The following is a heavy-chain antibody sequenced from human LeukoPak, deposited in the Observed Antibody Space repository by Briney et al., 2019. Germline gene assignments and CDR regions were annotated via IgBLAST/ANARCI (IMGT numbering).Heavy chain of an antibody. D-gene: IGHD4-17*01. J-gene: IGHJ4*02. CDR3: AKAHYGDYDPTPLDY. V-gene: IGHV3-23*01. CDR1: EFTYGLLA. Sequence: GGPRRVSCAVSEFTYGLLAIRWVGQAPAMGVEWVSVISGGDGSTSYADSVKGRFTISRDNSKNTLYLQMNSQRAEDTAVYYSAKAHYGDYDPTPLDYWGQGTLVTVSS. CDR2: ISGGDGST.